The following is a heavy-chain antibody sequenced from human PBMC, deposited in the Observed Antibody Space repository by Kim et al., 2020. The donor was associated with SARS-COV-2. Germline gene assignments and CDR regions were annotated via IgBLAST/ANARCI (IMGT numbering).Heavy chain of an antibody. J-gene: IGHJ4*02. CDR1: GFTFSNAW. Sequence: GGSLRLSCASSGFTFSNAWMSWVRQAPGKGLEWVGRIKSKTDGGTTDYAAPVKGRFTISRDDSKNTLYLQMNSLKTEDTAVYYCTTDRGFDYAAAAGTRLGFFDYWGQGTLVTVSS. V-gene: IGHV3-15*01. D-gene: IGHD6-13*01. CDR2: IKSKTDGGTT. CDR3: TTDRGFDYAAAAGTRLGFFDY.